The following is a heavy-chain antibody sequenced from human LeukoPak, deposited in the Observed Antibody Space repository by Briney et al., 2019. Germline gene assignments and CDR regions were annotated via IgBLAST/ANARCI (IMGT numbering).Heavy chain of an antibody. J-gene: IGHJ4*02. Sequence: GESLKISCKSSGYSFTSYWIAWVRQMPGKGLEWMGIIYPGDSDIRYSPSFQGQVTISADKSISTAYLQWSSLKASNTAIYYCARRRGYTSSWYDYWGQGTLVTVSS. CDR2: IYPGDSDI. D-gene: IGHD6-13*01. V-gene: IGHV5-51*01. CDR1: GYSFTSYW. CDR3: ARRRGYTSSWYDY.